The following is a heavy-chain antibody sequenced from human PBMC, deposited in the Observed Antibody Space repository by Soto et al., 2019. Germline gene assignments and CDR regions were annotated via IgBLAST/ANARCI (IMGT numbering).Heavy chain of an antibody. V-gene: IGHV1-69*13. CDR1: AGTLSSYA. J-gene: IGHJ6*02. CDR2: IIPIFGTA. Sequence: GXSVKVSCKASAGTLSSYAISWVRQAPGQGLEWMGGIIPIFGTANYAQKFQGRVTITADESTSTAYMELSSLRSEDTAVYYCARVRRSDYYGMDVWGQGTTVTVSS. CDR3: ARVRRSDYYGMDV.